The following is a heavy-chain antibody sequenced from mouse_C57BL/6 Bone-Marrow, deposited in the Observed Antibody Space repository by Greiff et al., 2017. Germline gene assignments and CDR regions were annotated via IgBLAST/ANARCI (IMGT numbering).Heavy chain of an antibody. V-gene: IGHV1-76*01. J-gene: IGHJ2*01. D-gene: IGHD2-5*01. CDR2: IYPGSGNT. CDR1: GYTFTDYY. CDR3: ATYYSNPFDY. Sequence: VQLKESGAELVRPGASVKLSCKASGYTFTDYYINWVKQRPGQGLEWIARIYPGSGNTYYNEKFKGKATLTAEKSSSTAYMQLSSLTSEDSAVYFCATYYSNPFDYWGQGTTLTVSS.